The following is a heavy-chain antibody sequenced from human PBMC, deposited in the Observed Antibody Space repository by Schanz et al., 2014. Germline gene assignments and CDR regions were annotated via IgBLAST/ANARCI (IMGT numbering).Heavy chain of an antibody. V-gene: IGHV3-23*04. CDR2: ISGSGGST. Sequence: EVQLAESGGGLVQPGGSLRLSCAASGFTFSSYAMSWVRQAPGKGLEWVSAISGSGGSTYYADSVKGRFTISRDNSKNTLYLQMNRLRAEDTAVYYCAKGRFGELSAFDIWGQGTMVTVSS. CDR3: AKGRFGELSAFDI. CDR1: GFTFSSYA. D-gene: IGHD3-10*01. J-gene: IGHJ3*02.